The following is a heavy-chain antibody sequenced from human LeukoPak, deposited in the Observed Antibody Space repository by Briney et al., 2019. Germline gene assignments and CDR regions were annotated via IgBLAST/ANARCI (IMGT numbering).Heavy chain of an antibody. CDR3: AREGAVAARRPGWFDP. Sequence: GASVKVSCKASGYTFTGYYMHWVRQAPGQGLEWMGWINPNSGGTNYAQKFQGRATMTSDTSISTAYMELSRLRSDDTAVYYCAREGAVAARRPGWFDPWGQGSLVTVSS. D-gene: IGHD6-6*01. V-gene: IGHV1-2*02. J-gene: IGHJ5*02. CDR1: GYTFTGYY. CDR2: INPNSGGT.